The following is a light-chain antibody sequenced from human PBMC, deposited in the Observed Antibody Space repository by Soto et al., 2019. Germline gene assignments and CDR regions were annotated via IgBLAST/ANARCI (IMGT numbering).Light chain of an antibody. Sequence: EIVLTQSPGTLSLSPGERGTLSCSASQSVSSNFLAWYQQKPGQAPRLLIFDASTRATGIPDRFTGRGSVTDFTLTISRLEPEDFAVYYCQFYGDPPKTFGQGNKVEIK. CDR3: QFYGDPPKT. V-gene: IGKV3-20*01. CDR2: DAS. CDR1: QSVSSNF. J-gene: IGKJ1*01.